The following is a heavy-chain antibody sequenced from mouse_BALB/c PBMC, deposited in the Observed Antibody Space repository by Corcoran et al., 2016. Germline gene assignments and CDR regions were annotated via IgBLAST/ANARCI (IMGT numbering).Heavy chain of an antibody. J-gene: IGHJ4*01. CDR3: AREPYAMDY. D-gene: IGHD6-1*01. CDR2: INTYTGES. CDR1: GYTFTNYG. Sequence: QIQLVQSGPELKKPGETVKISCKASGYTFTNYGMNWVKQAPGKGLKWMVWINTYTGESTYADDFKGRFAFSLETSASTAYLQINNLKHEDTATYFCAREPYAMDYWGQGTSVTVSS. V-gene: IGHV9-3-1*01.